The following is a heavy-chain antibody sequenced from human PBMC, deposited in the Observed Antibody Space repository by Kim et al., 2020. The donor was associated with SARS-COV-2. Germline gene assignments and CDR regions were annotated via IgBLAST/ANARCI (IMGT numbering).Heavy chain of an antibody. CDR3: ARGGYSSSSWYWYFDL. D-gene: IGHD6-6*01. J-gene: IGHJ2*01. Sequence: SVKGRFTISRDNAKNSLYLQMNSRRDEDTAVYYCARGGYSSSSWYWYFDLWGRGTLVTVSS. V-gene: IGHV3-48*02.